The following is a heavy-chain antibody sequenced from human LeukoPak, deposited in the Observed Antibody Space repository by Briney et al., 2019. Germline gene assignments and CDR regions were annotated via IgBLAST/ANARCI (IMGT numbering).Heavy chain of an antibody. CDR3: ARHIASSIAARDYYMDA. CDR2: IYPGDSDT. D-gene: IGHD6-6*01. V-gene: IGHV5-51*01. Sequence: GESLKISCKGSGYSFTSYWIGWVRQVPGKGLEWMGIIYPGDSDTRYSPSFQGQVTISADKSISTAYLQWSSLKASDTAMYYCARHIASSIAARDYYMDAWGKGTTVTVSS. J-gene: IGHJ6*03. CDR1: GYSFTSYW.